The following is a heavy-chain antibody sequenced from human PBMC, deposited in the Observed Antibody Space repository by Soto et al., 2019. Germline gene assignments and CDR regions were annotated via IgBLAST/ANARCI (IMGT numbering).Heavy chain of an antibody. J-gene: IGHJ5*02. CDR2: IDPDDSET. CDR3: ARTYCTSSGCENWFDP. D-gene: IGHD2-8*02. V-gene: IGHV5-51*01. CDR1: GYSFATFW. Sequence: GESLKISCQGYGYSFATFWIGWVRQMPGKGLEWMGIIDPDDSETTYSPSFQGLVTMSVDKSIRTAYLQWSSLKASDTATYYCARTYCTSSGCENWFDPWGQGTLVTVSS.